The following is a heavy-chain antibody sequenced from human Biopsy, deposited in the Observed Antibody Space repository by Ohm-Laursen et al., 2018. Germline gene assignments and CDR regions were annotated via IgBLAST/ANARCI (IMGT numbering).Heavy chain of an antibody. D-gene: IGHD2-15*01. Sequence: SDTLSLTRAVFGKPLRDYHRSWIRQPPGKGLEWIGEINQPGTTNYNPSLKSRVSISADASKYEFSLRLTSVTAADTAVYLCGNEVHGRDYWGLGAQVTVSS. CDR1: GKPLRDYH. CDR3: GNEVHGRDY. CDR2: INQPGTT. V-gene: IGHV4-34*01. J-gene: IGHJ4*02.